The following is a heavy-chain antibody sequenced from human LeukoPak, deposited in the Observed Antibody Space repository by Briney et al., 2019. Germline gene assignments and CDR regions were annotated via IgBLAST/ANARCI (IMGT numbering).Heavy chain of an antibody. CDR3: ARDPSLPVDP. Sequence: SETLSLTCTVSGYSISSGYYWGWIRQPPGKGLEWIGSIYHSGSTYYNPSLKSRVTISVDTSKSQFSLKLSSVTAADTAVYYCARDPSLPVDPWGQGTLVTVSS. J-gene: IGHJ5*02. CDR1: GYSISSGYY. V-gene: IGHV4-38-2*02. CDR2: IYHSGST.